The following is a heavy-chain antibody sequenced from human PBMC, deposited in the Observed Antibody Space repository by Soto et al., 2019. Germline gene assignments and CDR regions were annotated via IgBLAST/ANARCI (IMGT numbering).Heavy chain of an antibody. J-gene: IGHJ6*02. CDR2: ISGYNGDT. CDR1: GYTFTRYG. D-gene: IGHD2-8*01. Sequence: QGQLVQSGGEVKKPGASVKVSCKASGYTFTRYGISWVRQAPGQGLEWMGWISGYNGDTKYAQKFQGRVTMTVDTSTTTAYMERRSLTSDDRAVYYCAKNGQPPYYYYGMDFWGQGTTVTVSS. V-gene: IGHV1-18*01. CDR3: AKNGQPPYYYYGMDF.